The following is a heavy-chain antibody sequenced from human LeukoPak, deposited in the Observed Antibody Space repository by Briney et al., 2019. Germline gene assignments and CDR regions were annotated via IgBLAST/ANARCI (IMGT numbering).Heavy chain of an antibody. J-gene: IGHJ4*02. D-gene: IGHD3-10*01. CDR1: GFTFSDYY. Sequence: GGSLRLSCAASGFTFSDYYMSWIRQAPGKGLEWVSYISSSGSTIYYADSVKGRFTISRDNAKNSLYLQMNSLRAEDTAVYYCARAHRGAYQFGELTLYYFDYWGQGTLVTVSS. CDR2: ISSSGSTI. CDR3: ARAHRGAYQFGELTLYYFDY. V-gene: IGHV3-11*01.